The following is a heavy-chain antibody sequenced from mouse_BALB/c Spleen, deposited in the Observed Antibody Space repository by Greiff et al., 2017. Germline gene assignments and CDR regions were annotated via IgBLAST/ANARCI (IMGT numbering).Heavy chain of an antibody. V-gene: IGHV14-3*02. CDR2: IDPANGNT. J-gene: IGHJ4*01. CDR3: ARKSGYGDYV. CDR1: GFNIKDYY. D-gene: IGHD2-13*01. Sequence: EVQLQQSGAELVRSGASVKLSCTASGFNIKDYYMHWVKQRPEQGLEWIGRIDPANGNTKYDPKFQGKATITADTSSNTAYLQLSSLTSEDTAVYYCARKSGYGDYVWGQGTSVTVSS.